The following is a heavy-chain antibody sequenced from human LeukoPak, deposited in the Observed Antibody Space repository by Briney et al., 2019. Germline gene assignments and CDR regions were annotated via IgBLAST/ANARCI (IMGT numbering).Heavy chain of an antibody. CDR3: TAWRYSSGSLD. CDR1: GFTFSSYA. J-gene: IGHJ4*02. V-gene: IGHV3-30*04. D-gene: IGHD6-19*01. CDR2: ISYDGIIK. Sequence: PGRSLRLSCAASGFTFSSYAMHWVRQAPGKGLEWVAVISYDGIIKYYADSVKGRFTISRDNSKNTLYLQMNSLRAEDTAVYYCTAWRYSSGSLDWGQGTLVTVSS.